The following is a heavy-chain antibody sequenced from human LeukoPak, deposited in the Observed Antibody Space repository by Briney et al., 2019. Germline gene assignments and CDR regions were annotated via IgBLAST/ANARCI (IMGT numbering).Heavy chain of an antibody. CDR1: GFSLSNFQ. V-gene: IGHV3-30-3*01. Sequence: PGGSLRLSCVASGFSLSNFQMYWVRQAPGKGLEWVSIISLDGSTEFYADSVKGRFTISRDTASNTMHLEMNNLRIEDTAVYYCMRDYMGWFDPWGQGSLVTVSP. D-gene: IGHD3-10*01. CDR2: ISLDGSTE. CDR3: MRDYMGWFDP. J-gene: IGHJ5*02.